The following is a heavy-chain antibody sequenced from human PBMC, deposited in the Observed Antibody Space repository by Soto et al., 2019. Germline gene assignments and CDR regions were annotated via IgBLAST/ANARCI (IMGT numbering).Heavy chain of an antibody. CDR1: GFSLSTSGVG. D-gene: IGHD1-26*01. J-gene: IGHJ4*02. CDR3: AHTVHGTVNDY. Sequence: QITLKESGPTLVKPTQTLTLTCTFSGFSLSTSGVGVGWIRQPPAKALEWLALIYWDDDKRYSPSLKSRLTITKDTSKNQVVLTMTNMDPVDTATYYCAHTVHGTVNDYWGQGTLVTLSS. V-gene: IGHV2-5*02. CDR2: IYWDDDK.